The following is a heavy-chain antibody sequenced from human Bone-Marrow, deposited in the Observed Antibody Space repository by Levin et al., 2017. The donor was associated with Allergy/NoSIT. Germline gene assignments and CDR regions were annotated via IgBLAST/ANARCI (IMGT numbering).Heavy chain of an antibody. D-gene: IGHD3-10*01. J-gene: IGHJ5*02. V-gene: IGHV4-61*01. CDR3: ARVQDGSGSYYSVIDWFDP. CDR1: GGSVSSCSYY. CDR2: IYYSGST. Sequence: GSLRLSCTVSGGSVSSCSYYWSWIRQPPGKGLEWIGYIYYSGSTNYNPSLKSRVTISVDTSKNQFSLKPSSVTAEATAVYYCARVQDGSGSYYSVIDWFDPWGQGTLVTVSS.